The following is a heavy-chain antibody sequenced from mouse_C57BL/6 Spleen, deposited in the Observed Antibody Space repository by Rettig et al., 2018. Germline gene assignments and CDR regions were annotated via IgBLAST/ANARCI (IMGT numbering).Heavy chain of an antibody. D-gene: IGHD1-1*01. CDR1: GYTFTSYW. CDR3: ARDYGSSYIFDY. Sequence: QVQLQQPGAELVKPGASVKMSCKASGYTFTSYWITWVKQRPGQGLEWIGDIYPGSGSTNYNEKFKSKATLTVDTSSSTAYMQLSSLTSEDSAVYYCARDYGSSYIFDYWGQGTTLTVSS. J-gene: IGHJ2*01. V-gene: IGHV1-55*01. CDR2: IYPGSGST.